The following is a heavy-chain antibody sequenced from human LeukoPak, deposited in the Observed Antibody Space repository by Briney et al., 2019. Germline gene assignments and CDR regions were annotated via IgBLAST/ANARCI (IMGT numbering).Heavy chain of an antibody. D-gene: IGHD3-3*01. CDR2: ISSSGSTI. CDR1: GFTFSDYY. V-gene: IGHV3-11*01. Sequence: PGGSLRLSCAASGFTFSDYYMSWIRQAPGKGLEWVSYISSSGSTIYYADSVKGRFTISRDNAKNSLYLQMNSLRAEDTAVYYCARGRSDYYDFWGGYYSSGSSAFDIWGQGTMVTVSS. J-gene: IGHJ3*02. CDR3: ARGRSDYYDFWGGYYSSGSSAFDI.